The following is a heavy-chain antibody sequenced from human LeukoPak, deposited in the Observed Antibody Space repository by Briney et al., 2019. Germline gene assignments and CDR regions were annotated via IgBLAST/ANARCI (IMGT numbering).Heavy chain of an antibody. D-gene: IGHD3-9*01. V-gene: IGHV3-23*01. Sequence: PGGSLRLSCAASGFTFSSYAMCWVRQAPGKGLERVSAISGSGGSTYYADSVKGRFTISRDNSKNTLYLQMNSLRAEDTAVYYCAKDSGDDILTGYSNGGLWFDPWGQGTLVTVSS. CDR2: ISGSGGST. CDR1: GFTFSSYA. J-gene: IGHJ5*02. CDR3: AKDSGDDILTGYSNGGLWFDP.